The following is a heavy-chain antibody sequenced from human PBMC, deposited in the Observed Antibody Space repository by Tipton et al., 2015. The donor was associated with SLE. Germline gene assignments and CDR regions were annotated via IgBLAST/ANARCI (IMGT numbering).Heavy chain of an antibody. J-gene: IGHJ6*02. Sequence: TLSLTCSVSDDSMTTGSYFWTWVRQSAGKGLEWIGHIHFSGSTNYNPSLKGRITISLDKSRKQVSLRMTSVIAADTALYFCARRGVIVGWSYGMDVWGQGTTVTVSS. CDR3: ARRGVIVGWSYGMDV. CDR2: IHFSGST. V-gene: IGHV4-61*09. CDR1: DDSMTTGSYF. D-gene: IGHD2-21*01.